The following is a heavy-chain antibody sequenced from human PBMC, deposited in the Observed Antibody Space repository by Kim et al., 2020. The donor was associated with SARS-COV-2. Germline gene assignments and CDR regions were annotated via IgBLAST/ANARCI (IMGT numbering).Heavy chain of an antibody. CDR1: GFTFSSYA. Sequence: GGSLRLSCAASGFTFSSYAMSWVRQAPGKGLEWVSAISGSGGSTYYAHSVKGRFTISRDNSKNTLYLQMNSLRAEDTAVYYCAKDEPFGDGYNFNAFDIWGQGTMVTVSS. J-gene: IGHJ3*02. CDR3: AKDEPFGDGYNFNAFDI. D-gene: IGHD5-12*01. V-gene: IGHV3-23*01. CDR2: ISGSGGST.